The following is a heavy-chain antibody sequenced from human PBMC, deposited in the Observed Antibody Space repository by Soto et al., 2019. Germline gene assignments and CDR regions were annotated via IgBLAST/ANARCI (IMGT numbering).Heavy chain of an antibody. CDR2: IYYSGST. CDR1: GGSSSSYY. D-gene: IGHD3-3*01. CDR3: ARDLSGYDFWSGPHSSYYYYGMDV. V-gene: IGHV4-59*01. Sequence: SETLPLTCTVSGGSSSSYYWSWIRQPTGKGLEWIGYIYYSGSTNYNPSLKSRVTISVDTSKNQFSLKLSSVTAADTAVYYCARDLSGYDFWSGPHSSYYYYGMDVWGQGTTVTVSS. J-gene: IGHJ6*02.